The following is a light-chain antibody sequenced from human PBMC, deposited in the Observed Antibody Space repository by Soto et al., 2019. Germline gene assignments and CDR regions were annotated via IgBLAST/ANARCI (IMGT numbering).Light chain of an antibody. CDR3: SSFTSSSTPRV. Sequence: LTQPASVSGSPGQSITISCTGTSSDVGAYNYVSWYQQHPGKAPKLMIYEVSNRPSGVSNRFSGSKSGNTASLTISGLQAEDEADYYCSSFTSSSTPRVFGGGTKVTVL. CDR2: EVS. V-gene: IGLV2-14*01. J-gene: IGLJ3*02. CDR1: SSDVGAYNY.